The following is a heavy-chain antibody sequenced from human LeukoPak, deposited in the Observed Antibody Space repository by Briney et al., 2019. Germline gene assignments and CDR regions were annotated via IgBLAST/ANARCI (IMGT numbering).Heavy chain of an antibody. V-gene: IGHV3-33*01. CDR3: ATREYGSGSYYIGY. J-gene: IGHJ4*02. D-gene: IGHD3-10*01. Sequence: HPGRSLRLSCAASGFTFSSYGMHWVRQAPGEGLEWVAVIWYDGSNKYYADSVKGRFTISRDNSKNTLYLQMNSLRAEDTAVYYCATREYGSGSYYIGYWGQGTLVTVSS. CDR1: GFTFSSYG. CDR2: IWYDGSNK.